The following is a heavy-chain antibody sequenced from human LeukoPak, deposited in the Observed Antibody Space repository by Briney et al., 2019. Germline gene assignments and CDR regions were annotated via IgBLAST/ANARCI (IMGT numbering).Heavy chain of an antibody. CDR3: ARVVCSSTSCYFTYAFDI. J-gene: IGHJ3*02. CDR1: GGTFSSYA. D-gene: IGHD2-2*01. CDR2: IIPILGIA. V-gene: IGHV1-69*04. Sequence: SVKVSCKASGGTFSSYAISWVRQAPGQGLEWMGRIIPILGIANYAQKFQGRVTITADKSTSTAYMELSSLRSEDTAVYYCARVVCSSTSCYFTYAFDIWGQGTMVTVSS.